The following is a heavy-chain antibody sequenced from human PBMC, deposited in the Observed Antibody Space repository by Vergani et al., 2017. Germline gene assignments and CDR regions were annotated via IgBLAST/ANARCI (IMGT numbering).Heavy chain of an antibody. CDR3: ARDFPWDYDIMTGPLGYFYAMDV. D-gene: IGHD3-9*01. V-gene: IGHV1-24*01. CDR2: FDPEHGEV. CDR1: GYSLTELT. J-gene: IGHJ6*02. Sequence: QVQLVQSGSEVRKPGASVKVSCQVSGYSLTELTIHWVRQAPGKGLEWMGGFDPEHGEVTFAHHIQGRVTMTEDRSTDTAYMELSSLRPEDTALYYCARDFPWDYDIMTGPLGYFYAMDVWGQGTAVTVS.